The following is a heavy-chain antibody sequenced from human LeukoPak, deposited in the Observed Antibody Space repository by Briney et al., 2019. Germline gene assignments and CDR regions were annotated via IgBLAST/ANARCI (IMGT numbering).Heavy chain of an antibody. CDR2: INANTGST. CDR3: ARDAYQGSSWSNWFDS. CDR1: GYTFDTNG. V-gene: IGHV1-18*01. J-gene: IGHJ5*01. Sequence: ASVKVSCKASGYTFDTNGLNWVRQAPGQGLEWMGWINANTGSTNYAQIFQGRVTMTTDTSTSTAYMELTSLTSDDTAIYYCARDAYQGSSWSNWFDSWGQGTLVIVSS. D-gene: IGHD6-13*01.